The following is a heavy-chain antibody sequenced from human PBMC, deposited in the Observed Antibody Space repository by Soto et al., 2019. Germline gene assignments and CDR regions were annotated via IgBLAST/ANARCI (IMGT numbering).Heavy chain of an antibody. Sequence: GESLKISCRTSGTNYWIAWVRQRPGKGLEWLGIIYPGDSDTRYSPYFQGQVTISADKSINTTYLRWSTLKASDSGIYFCARGYYSFWSGPLDYWGQGTLVTVSS. CDR1: GTNYW. J-gene: IGHJ4*02. V-gene: IGHV5-51*01. CDR3: ARGYYSFWSGPLDY. D-gene: IGHD3-3*01. CDR2: IYPGDSDT.